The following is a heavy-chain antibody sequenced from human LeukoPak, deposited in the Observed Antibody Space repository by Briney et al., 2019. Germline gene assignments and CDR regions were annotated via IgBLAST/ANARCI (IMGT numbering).Heavy chain of an antibody. CDR3: AKNKGWELPAELDS. D-gene: IGHD2-15*01. V-gene: IGHV3-7*01. CDR1: GFTFKNSW. J-gene: IGHJ4*02. Sequence: GGSLRVSCAASGFTFKNSWMSWVRQAPGKGLEWVANINQDGDEKYYVDSVKGRFTISRDDAQTSVYLQLSSLRPEDTAVYYCAKNKGWELPAELDSWGQGALVIVSS. CDR2: INQDGDEK.